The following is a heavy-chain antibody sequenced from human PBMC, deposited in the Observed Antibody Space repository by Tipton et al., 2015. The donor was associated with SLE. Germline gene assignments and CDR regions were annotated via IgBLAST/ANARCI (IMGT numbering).Heavy chain of an antibody. Sequence: TLSLTCSVSGGSISSYYWSWIRQPPAKGPEWIGFIYYNGKTNYNSSLKSRVTISVDTSKNQFSLKLSSVTAADTAVYYCARGYCSDGVCYGFGFFDYWGQGNLVTVSS. V-gene: IGHV4-59*12. J-gene: IGHJ4*02. CDR1: GGSISSYY. CDR3: ARGYCSDGVCYGFGFFDY. D-gene: IGHD2-8*01. CDR2: IYYNGKT.